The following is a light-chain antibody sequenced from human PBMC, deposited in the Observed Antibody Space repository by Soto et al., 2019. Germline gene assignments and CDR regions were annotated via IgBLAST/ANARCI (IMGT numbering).Light chain of an antibody. J-gene: IGKJ1*01. Sequence: DIQMTQFPSSMSASVGDRVTITCRASQGIRNDLAWYQQKPGKAPKRLIYAASSLQSVVPSRFSGSGSGTEFTLSISSLQPEDFTTFYCLQHSTYPLTFGQGTKGEIK. CDR1: QGIRND. V-gene: IGKV1-17*01. CDR3: LQHSTYPLT. CDR2: AAS.